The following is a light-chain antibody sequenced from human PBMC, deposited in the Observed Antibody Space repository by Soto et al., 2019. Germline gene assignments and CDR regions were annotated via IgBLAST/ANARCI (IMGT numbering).Light chain of an antibody. CDR1: QTVGSN. V-gene: IGKV3D-15*01. CDR2: GAS. J-gene: IGKJ4*01. Sequence: EIVLTQSPDTLSLSPGERATLSCRASQTVGSNLAWYQQKPGQAPRLLIYGASTRASDTPARFSGSGSGTDFTLTISALQAEDVALYYCQQYHTPPLSFGGGTKVDIK. CDR3: QQYHTPPLS.